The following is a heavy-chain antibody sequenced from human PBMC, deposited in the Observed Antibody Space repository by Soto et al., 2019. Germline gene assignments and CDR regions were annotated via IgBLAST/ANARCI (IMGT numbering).Heavy chain of an antibody. D-gene: IGHD6-25*01. Sequence: QVQLVESGGGVVQPGRSLRLSCAASGFTFSSYAMHWVRQAPGKGLEWVAVISYDGSNKYYADSVKGRFTISRDNSKNTLYLQMNSLRAEDTAVYYCAIPAGCMDVWGQGTTVTVSS. V-gene: IGHV3-30-3*01. CDR2: ISYDGSNK. CDR3: AIPAGCMDV. J-gene: IGHJ6*02. CDR1: GFTFSSYA.